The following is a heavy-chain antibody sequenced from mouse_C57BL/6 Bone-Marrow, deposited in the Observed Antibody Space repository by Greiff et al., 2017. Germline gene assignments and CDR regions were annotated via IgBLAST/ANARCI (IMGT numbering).Heavy chain of an antibody. D-gene: IGHD1-1*01. Sequence: QLPQSGAELARPGASVKLSCKASGYTFTSYGISWVKQRTGQGLEWIGEIYPRSGNTYYNEKFKGKATLTADKSSSTAYMELRSLTSEDSAVYFCAREGITPWFAYWGQGTLVTVSA. V-gene: IGHV1-81*01. CDR2: IYPRSGNT. J-gene: IGHJ3*01. CDR1: GYTFTSYG. CDR3: AREGITPWFAY.